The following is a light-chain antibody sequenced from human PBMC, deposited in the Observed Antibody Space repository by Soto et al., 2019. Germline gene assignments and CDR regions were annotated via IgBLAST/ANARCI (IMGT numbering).Light chain of an antibody. CDR2: AAS. CDR3: QQYGSSPWT. J-gene: IGKJ1*01. CDR1: QSVRNSY. Sequence: EIVLTQSPVTLSLSPGERATLSCRASQSVRNSYLAWYQQKPGQAPRLLIYAASRRATGIPDRFSGSGSGTDFTLTISRLEPEDFAVYYCQQYGSSPWTFGQGTKVDIK. V-gene: IGKV3-20*01.